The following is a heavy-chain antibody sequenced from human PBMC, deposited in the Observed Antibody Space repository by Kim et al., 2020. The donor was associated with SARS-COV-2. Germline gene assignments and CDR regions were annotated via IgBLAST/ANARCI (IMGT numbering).Heavy chain of an antibody. J-gene: IGHJ6*02. Sequence: GGSLRLSCAASGFTFSSYDMHWVRQATGKGLEWVSAIGTAGDTYYPGSVKGRFTTSRENAKNSLYLQMNSLRAGDTAVYYCARGASRDEKQSPWPAYYYYGMDVWGQGTTVTVSS. CDR2: IGTAGDT. CDR1: GFTFSSYD. CDR3: ARGASRDEKQSPWPAYYYYGMDV. V-gene: IGHV3-13*04. D-gene: IGHD2-2*01.